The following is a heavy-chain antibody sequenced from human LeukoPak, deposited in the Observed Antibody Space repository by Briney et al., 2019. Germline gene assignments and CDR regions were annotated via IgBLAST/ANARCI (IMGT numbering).Heavy chain of an antibody. Sequence: GGSLRLSCAASEFTFSAYWMHWVRQAPGKGLVWVSRIRGDGSMTNYADSVEGRFTISRDNAKNTLYLQMNSLRLEDTAVYYCARENLAAAADYWGQGTVVTVSS. D-gene: IGHD6-25*01. CDR1: EFTFSAYW. CDR3: ARENLAAAADY. CDR2: IRGDGSMT. J-gene: IGHJ4*02. V-gene: IGHV3-74*01.